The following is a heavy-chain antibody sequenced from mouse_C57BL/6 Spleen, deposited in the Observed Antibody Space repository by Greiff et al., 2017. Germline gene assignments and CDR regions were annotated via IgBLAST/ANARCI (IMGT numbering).Heavy chain of an antibody. CDR2: IHPNSGST. Sequence: QVQLQQPGAELVKPGASVKLSCKASGYTFTSYWMHWVKQRPGQGLEWIGMIHPNSGSTNYNEKFKSKATLTVDKSSSTAYMQLSSLTSEDSAVYYCARMGDGYHYYAMDYWGQGTSVTVSS. D-gene: IGHD2-3*01. CDR3: ARMGDGYHYYAMDY. J-gene: IGHJ4*01. CDR1: GYTFTSYW. V-gene: IGHV1-64*01.